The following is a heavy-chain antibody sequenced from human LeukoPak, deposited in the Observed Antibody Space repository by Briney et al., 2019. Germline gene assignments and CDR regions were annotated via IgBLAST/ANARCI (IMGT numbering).Heavy chain of an antibody. J-gene: IGHJ4*02. CDR3: ANTLSYSSSCPDY. Sequence: GGSLRLSCAASGFTFSSYGMHWVRQAPGKGLEWVAFIRYDGSNKYYADSVKGRFTISRDNSKNTLYLQMNSLRAEDTAVYYCANTLSYSSSCPDYWGQGTLVTVSS. CDR1: GFTFSSYG. V-gene: IGHV3-30*02. D-gene: IGHD6-13*01. CDR2: IRYDGSNK.